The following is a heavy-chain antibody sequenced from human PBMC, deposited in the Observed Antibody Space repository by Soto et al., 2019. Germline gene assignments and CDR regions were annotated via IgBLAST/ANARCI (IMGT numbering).Heavy chain of an antibody. CDR3: ARAPDSSSPNNAFDY. CDR2: IIPIFGTA. V-gene: IGHV1-69*13. D-gene: IGHD6-13*01. J-gene: IGHJ4*02. CDR1: GGTFSSYA. Sequence: ASVKVSCKASGGTFSSYAISWVRQAPGQGLEWMGGIIPIFGTANYAQKFQGRVTITADESTSTAYMELSSLRSEDTAVYYCARAPDSSSPNNAFDYWGQGTLVTVPS.